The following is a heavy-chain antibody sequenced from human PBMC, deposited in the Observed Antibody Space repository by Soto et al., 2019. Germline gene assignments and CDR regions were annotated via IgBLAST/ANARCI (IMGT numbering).Heavy chain of an antibody. CDR3: ASVAKPINWPDN. CDR1: GGSISSSNW. CDR2: IYHNGHT. V-gene: IGHV4-4*02. Sequence: QVQLQESGPGLLKPSGTLSLTCAFSGGSISSSNWSSWVRQPPGKGLEWIGDIYHNGHTYYNTSLKTGVTTTVDKSKNQFSLKLSSVTAADTAVYYCASVAKPINWPDNWGQGTLVTVSS. J-gene: IGHJ5*02.